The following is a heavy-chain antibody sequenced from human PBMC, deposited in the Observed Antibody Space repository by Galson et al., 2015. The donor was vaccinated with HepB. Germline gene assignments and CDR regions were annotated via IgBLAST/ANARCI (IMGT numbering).Heavy chain of an antibody. CDR1: GFTFSSLS. V-gene: IGHV3-21*01. CDR2: ISSNSNNI. CDR3: ARDEGYYYYGMDV. Sequence: SLRLSCAASGFTFSSLSMNWVRQAPGKGLEWVSSISSNSNNIYYADSVKGRFTISRDNTKNSLYLQMNSLRAEDTAVYYCARDEGYYYYGMDVWGQGTTVTVSS. J-gene: IGHJ6*02.